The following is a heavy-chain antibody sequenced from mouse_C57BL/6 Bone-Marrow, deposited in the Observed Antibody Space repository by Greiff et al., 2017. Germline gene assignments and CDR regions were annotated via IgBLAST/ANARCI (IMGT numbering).Heavy chain of an antibody. Sequence: EVQLQQSGAELVKPGASVKLSCTASGFNIKDYYIHWVKQRTEQGLEWIGRVDPEDGETKYAPKFQDKATITEDPSSTPAYLQLSSLTSEDTAGYYCTGSLIYCGTNYWGQGTTLTVSS. V-gene: IGHV14-2*01. J-gene: IGHJ2*01. CDR1: GFNIKDYY. D-gene: IGHD1-1*01. CDR2: VDPEDGET. CDR3: TGSLIYCGTNY.